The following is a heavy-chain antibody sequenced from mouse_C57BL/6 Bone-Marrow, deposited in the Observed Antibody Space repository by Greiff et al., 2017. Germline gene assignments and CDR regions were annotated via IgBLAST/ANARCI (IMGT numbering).Heavy chain of an antibody. V-gene: IGHV14-2*01. CDR2: IDPEDGET. CDR1: GFNIKDYY. Sequence: VQLQQSGAELVKPGASVKLSCTASGFNIKDYYIHWVKQRTEQGLEWIGRIDPEDGETKYAPKFQDKATITADTSSNTAYLLLSSLTSEDTAVYYFTRSLIYYGTNYWGQGTTLTVSS. D-gene: IGHD1-1*01. J-gene: IGHJ2*01. CDR3: TRSLIYYGTNY.